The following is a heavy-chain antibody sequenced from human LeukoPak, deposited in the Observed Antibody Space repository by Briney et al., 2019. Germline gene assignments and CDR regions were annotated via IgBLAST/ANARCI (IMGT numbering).Heavy chain of an antibody. J-gene: IGHJ6*02. V-gene: IGHV3-30-3*01. CDR3: ARDRGSGYDWLYYYYYYGMDV. CDR1: GFTFSSYA. D-gene: IGHD5-12*01. CDR2: ISYDGSNK. Sequence: GGSLRLSCAASGFTFSSYAMHWVRQAPGKGLEWVAVISYDGSNKYYADSVKGRFTISRDNSKNTLYLQMNSLRTEDTAVYYCARDRGSGYDWLYYYYYYGMDVWGQGTTVTVSS.